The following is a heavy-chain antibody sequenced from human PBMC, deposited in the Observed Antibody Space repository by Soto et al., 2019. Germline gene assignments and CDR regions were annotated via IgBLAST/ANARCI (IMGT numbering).Heavy chain of an antibody. J-gene: IGHJ4*02. Sequence: PGGSLRLSCAASGFTLSSYPMSWVRQSPGKALEWVATINGGGTSTYYAASVQGRFTISRDNSKNTLYLQMNSLRAGDTALYYCAKDILTGYYSAFDYRGQGTLVTVSS. CDR3: AKDILTGYYSAFDY. D-gene: IGHD3-9*01. CDR1: GFTLSSYP. CDR2: INGGGTST. V-gene: IGHV3-23*01.